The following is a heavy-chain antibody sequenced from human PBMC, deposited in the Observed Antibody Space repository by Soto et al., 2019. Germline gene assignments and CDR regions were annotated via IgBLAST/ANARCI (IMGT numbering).Heavy chain of an antibody. CDR2: FYPGDSTS. V-gene: IGHV5-51*01. D-gene: IGHD2-2*03. Sequence: GESLKISCKTSGYSFISYWVAWVRQKPGKGLEWMGTFYPGDSTSTHSPSFQGQVTISVDKSISTAYLHLSSLKASDTAMYYCARIIGYCRNNDCSWTFDIWGQGTTVTVSS. CDR3: ARIIGYCRNNDCSWTFDI. J-gene: IGHJ3*02. CDR1: GYSFISYW.